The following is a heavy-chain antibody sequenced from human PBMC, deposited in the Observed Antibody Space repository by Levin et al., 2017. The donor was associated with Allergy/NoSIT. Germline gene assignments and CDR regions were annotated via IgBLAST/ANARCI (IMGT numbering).Heavy chain of an antibody. CDR1: GYTFTGYY. D-gene: IGHD4-17*01. CDR3: ARNGDYVQGAFDI. J-gene: IGHJ3*02. CDR2: INPNSGGT. V-gene: IGHV1-2*02. Sequence: ASVKVSCKASGYTFTGYYMHWVRQAPGQGLEWMGWINPNSGGTNYAQKFQGRVTMTRDTSISTAYMELSRLRSDDTAVYYCARNGDYVQGAFDIWGQGTMVTVSS.